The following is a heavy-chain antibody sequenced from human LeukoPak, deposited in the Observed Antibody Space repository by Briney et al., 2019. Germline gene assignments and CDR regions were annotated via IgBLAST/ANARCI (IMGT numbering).Heavy chain of an antibody. Sequence: SETLSLTCTVSGGSISSYYWSWIRQPPGKGLEWIGEINHSGSTNYNPSLKSRVTISVDTSKNQFSLKLSSVTAADTAVYYCARLKQWLVPMFDYWGQGTLVTVSS. CDR1: GGSISSYY. J-gene: IGHJ4*02. V-gene: IGHV4-34*01. CDR2: INHSGST. CDR3: ARLKQWLVPMFDY. D-gene: IGHD6-19*01.